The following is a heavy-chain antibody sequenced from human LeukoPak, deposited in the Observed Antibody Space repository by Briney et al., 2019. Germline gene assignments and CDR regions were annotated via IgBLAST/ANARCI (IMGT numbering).Heavy chain of an antibody. V-gene: IGHV3-30*03. CDR1: GFTFSSYG. CDR2: ISYDGSNK. D-gene: IGHD7-27*01. J-gene: IGHJ4*02. Sequence: GGSLRLSCAASGFTFSSYGMHWVRQAPGKGLEWVAVISYDGSNKYYADSVKGRFTISRDNSKNTLFLQMNSLRAEDTAVYYCARGETGESHFDYWGQGTLVTVSS. CDR3: ARGETGESHFDY.